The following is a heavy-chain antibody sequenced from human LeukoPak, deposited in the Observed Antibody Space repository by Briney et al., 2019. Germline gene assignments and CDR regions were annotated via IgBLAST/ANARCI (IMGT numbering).Heavy chain of an antibody. CDR1: GGSISSGGYY. CDR3: ARDPSAAPSLYGMDV. Sequence: PSETLSLTCTVSGGSISSGGYYWSWIRQHPGKGLEWIGYIYYSGSTYYNPSLKGRVTISVDTSKNQFSLKLSSVTAADTAVYYCARDPSAAPSLYGMDVWGQGTTVTVSS. D-gene: IGHD2-2*01. CDR2: IYYSGST. V-gene: IGHV4-31*03. J-gene: IGHJ6*02.